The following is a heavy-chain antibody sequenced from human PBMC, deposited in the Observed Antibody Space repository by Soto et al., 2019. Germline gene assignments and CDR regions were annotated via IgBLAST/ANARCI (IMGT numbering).Heavy chain of an antibody. D-gene: IGHD2-2*01. CDR2: ISGSGGST. J-gene: IGHJ3*02. V-gene: IGHV3-23*01. Sequence: LTLSCAASVFTFSSYAMSWVRQAPGKGLEWVSAISGSGGSTYYADSVKGRFTISRDNSKNTLYLQMNSLRAEDTAVYYCASNTRSHAFDIWGQGTMVTVSS. CDR3: ASNTRSHAFDI. CDR1: VFTFSSYA.